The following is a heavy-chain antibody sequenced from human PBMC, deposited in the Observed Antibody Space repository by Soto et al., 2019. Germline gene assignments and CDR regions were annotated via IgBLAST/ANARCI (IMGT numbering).Heavy chain of an antibody. Sequence: ASVKVSCKASGGTFSSYAISWVRQAPGQGLEWMGGIIPIFGTANYAQKFQGRVTITADESTSTAYMELSSLRSEDTAVYYCAADVGGYIYGLARHRGPGTLVTVSS. CDR2: IIPIFGTA. CDR1: GGTFSSYA. V-gene: IGHV1-69*13. CDR3: AADVGGYIYGLARH. D-gene: IGHD4-17*01. J-gene: IGHJ4*02.